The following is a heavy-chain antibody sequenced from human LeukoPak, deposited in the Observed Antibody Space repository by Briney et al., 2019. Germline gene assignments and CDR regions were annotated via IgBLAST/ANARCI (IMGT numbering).Heavy chain of an antibody. CDR3: AGHQLYYYGSGSYLATRRFDP. V-gene: IGHV4-39*01. CDR1: GGSISRSRDY. J-gene: IGHJ5*02. D-gene: IGHD3-10*01. Sequence: SETLSLTCTVSGGSISRSRDYWGWIRQPPGKGLEWIGEINHSGSTNYNPSLKSRVTISVDTSKNQFSLKLSSVTAADTAVYYCAGHQLYYYGSGSYLATRRFDPWGQGTLVTVSS. CDR2: INHSGST.